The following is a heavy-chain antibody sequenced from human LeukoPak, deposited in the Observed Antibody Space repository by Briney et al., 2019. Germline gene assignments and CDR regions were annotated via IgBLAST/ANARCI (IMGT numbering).Heavy chain of an antibody. CDR1: GYSISSGSY. CDR3: AREGNVRWFDP. CDR2: IYHSGFT. Sequence: SETLSLTCTVSGYSISSGSYWSWIRQPPGKGLEWIGGIYHSGFTFYNPALNSRVTISVDTSKNQFSLKFNSVTAADTAVYYCAREGNVRWFDPWGQGTLVTVSS. V-gene: IGHV4-38-2*02. J-gene: IGHJ5*02.